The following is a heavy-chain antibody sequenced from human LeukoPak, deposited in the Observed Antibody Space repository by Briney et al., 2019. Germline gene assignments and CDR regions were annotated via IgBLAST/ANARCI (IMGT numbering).Heavy chain of an antibody. CDR2: LDGTSTYI. V-gene: IGHV3-21*01. CDR1: GFTLSSYA. J-gene: IGHJ4*02. D-gene: IGHD3-10*01. CDR3: ARSAASGSYDC. Sequence: GGSLRLSCSASGFTLSSYAMSWVRQAPGKGLEWVSSLDGTSTYIYFADSVQGRFTISRDNAKNSLYLQPNSLRAEDTAVYYCARSAASGSYDCSGEGTLVTVSS.